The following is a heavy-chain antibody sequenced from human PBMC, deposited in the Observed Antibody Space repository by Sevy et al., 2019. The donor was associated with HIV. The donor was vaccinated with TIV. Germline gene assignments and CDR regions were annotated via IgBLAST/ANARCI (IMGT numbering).Heavy chain of an antibody. CDR2: ISGPGALT. CDR1: GFTFRSYA. J-gene: IGHJ3*02. CDR3: AKGDEPAADYADYVPNAFDI. V-gene: IGHV3-23*01. D-gene: IGHD4-17*01. Sequence: GGSLRLSCAVSGFTFRSYAMSWVRRAPGKGLEWVSSISGPGALTYYAESVKGRFTISRDNSKNTLFLQMNSLRAEDTALYYCAKGDEPAADYADYVPNAFDIWGQGTMVTVSS.